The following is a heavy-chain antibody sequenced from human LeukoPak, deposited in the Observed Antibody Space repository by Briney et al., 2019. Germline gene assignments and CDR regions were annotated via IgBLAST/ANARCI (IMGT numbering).Heavy chain of an antibody. D-gene: IGHD2-2*01. Sequence: ASVKVSCKASGYTFTDYYMHWVRQAPGQGLEWMGWINPNSGGTNYAQKFQGRVTITRDTYISTDYMELSRLRSDDTAVYYCARVIYYRSRTCQSDAFDRWGQGRKVTVCS. V-gene: IGHV1-2*02. J-gene: IGHJ3*01. CDR2: INPNSGGT. CDR3: ARVIYYRSRTCQSDAFDR. CDR1: GYTFTDYY.